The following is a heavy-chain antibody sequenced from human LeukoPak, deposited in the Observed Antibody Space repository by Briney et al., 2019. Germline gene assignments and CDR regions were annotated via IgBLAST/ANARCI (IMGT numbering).Heavy chain of an antibody. D-gene: IGHD3-22*01. J-gene: IGHJ3*01. CDR2: IFYTGST. CDR1: GFSISSYY. Sequence: PAETLSLSCAASGFSISSYYWSWVRQPPGKGLEWIGNIFYTGSTKYNPSPKSRVTIIVKKYTNQFSLKLSSVTAADTAMYYCARSAHYYYDSASYGVAFDVWGQGALVTVSS. CDR3: ARSAHYYYDSASYGVAFDV. V-gene: IGHV4-59*01.